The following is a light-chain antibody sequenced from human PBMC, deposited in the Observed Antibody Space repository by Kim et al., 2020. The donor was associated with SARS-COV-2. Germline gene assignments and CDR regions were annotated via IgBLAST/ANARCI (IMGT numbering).Light chain of an antibody. CDR1: SLRGFY. CDR3: NCRDNG. J-gene: IGLJ2*01. V-gene: IGLV3-19*01. CDR2: GRS. Sequence: SSELTQDPAVSVALGQTVRITCQGDSLRGFYASWYQQKSRQAPVLVFYGRSNRPSGIPDRFSGSSSGDTASLTITGAQAEAEADYYCNCRDNGFGGGTQL.